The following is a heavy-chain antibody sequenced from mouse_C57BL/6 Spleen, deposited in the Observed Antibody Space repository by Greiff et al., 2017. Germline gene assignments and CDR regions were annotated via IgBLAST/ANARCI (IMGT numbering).Heavy chain of an antibody. CDR1: GYSITSGYY. J-gene: IGHJ3*01. CDR3: ARDHYDYDGGSY. D-gene: IGHD2-4*01. V-gene: IGHV3-6*01. Sequence: EVQRVESGPGLVKPSQSLSLTCSVTGYSITSGYYWNWIRQFPGNKLEWMGYISYDGSNNYNPSLKNRISITRDTSKNQFFLKLNSVTTEDTATYYCARDHYDYDGGSYWGQGTLVTVSA. CDR2: ISYDGSN.